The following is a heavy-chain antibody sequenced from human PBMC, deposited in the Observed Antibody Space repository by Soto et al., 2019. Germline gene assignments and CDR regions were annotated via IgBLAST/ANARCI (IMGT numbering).Heavy chain of an antibody. CDR2: ISGSGGST. J-gene: IGHJ6*02. CDR3: AKVMITFGGVIVRIGSYYYYGMDV. Sequence: GGSLRLSCAASGFTFSSYAMSWVRQAPGKGLEWVSAISGSGGSTYYADSVKGRFTISRDNSKNTLYLQMNSLRAEDMDVYYCAKVMITFGGVIVRIGSYYYYGMDVWGQGTTVTVSS. CDR1: GFTFSSYA. V-gene: IGHV3-23*01. D-gene: IGHD3-16*02.